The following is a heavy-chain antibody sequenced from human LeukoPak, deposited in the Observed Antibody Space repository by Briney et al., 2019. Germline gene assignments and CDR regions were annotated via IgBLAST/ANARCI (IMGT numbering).Heavy chain of an antibody. J-gene: IGHJ4*02. V-gene: IGHV4-34*01. CDR3: ARRDGYNRCIDY. D-gene: IGHD5-24*01. CDR2: INHSGST. CDR1: GGSFSGYY. Sequence: SETLSLTCAVYGGSFSGYYWSWIRQPPGKGLEWIGEINHSGSTNYNPSLKSRVTISVDTSKNQFSLKLNSVTAADTAVYYCARRDGYNRCIDYWGQGTLVTVSS.